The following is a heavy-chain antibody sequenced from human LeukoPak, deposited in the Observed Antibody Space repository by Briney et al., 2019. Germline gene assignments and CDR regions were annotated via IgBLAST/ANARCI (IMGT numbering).Heavy chain of an antibody. CDR3: ARWTVAATRPNWFDP. V-gene: IGHV4-4*02. CDR2: IYHSGST. CDR1: GGSISSSNW. Sequence: SETLSLTCAVSGGSISSSNWWSWVRQPPGKGLEWIGEIYHSGSTNYNPSLKSRVTISVDKSKNQFSLKLGSVTAADTAVYYCARWTVAATRPNWFDPWGQGTLVTVSS. J-gene: IGHJ5*02. D-gene: IGHD2-15*01.